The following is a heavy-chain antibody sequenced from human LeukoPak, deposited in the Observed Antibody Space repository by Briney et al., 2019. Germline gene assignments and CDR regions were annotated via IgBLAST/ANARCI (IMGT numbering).Heavy chain of an antibody. CDR1: GGSFSGYY. CDR3: ASMSCSGGSCYPTDY. J-gene: IGHJ4*02. CDR2: INHSGST. V-gene: IGHV4-34*01. D-gene: IGHD2-15*01. Sequence: SETLSLTCAVYGGSFSGYYWSWIRQPPGKGLEWIGEINHSGSTNYNPSLKSRVTISVDTSKNQFSLKLSSVTAADTAVYYCASMSCSGGSCYPTDYWGQGTLVTVSP.